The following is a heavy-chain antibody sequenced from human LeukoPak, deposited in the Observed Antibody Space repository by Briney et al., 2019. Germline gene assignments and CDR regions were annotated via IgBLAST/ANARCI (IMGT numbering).Heavy chain of an antibody. CDR3: ARGATISETGYFDF. D-gene: IGHD5-24*01. Sequence: KPSETLSLTCAVYGGSFSRYYWSWIRQSPGKALEWIAEIDHRGDTNYNPSVKSRVTISVDTSKNQFSLKMRSLSAADTALYYCARGATISETGYFDFWGQGTLVTVSS. V-gene: IGHV4-34*01. CDR2: IDHRGDT. J-gene: IGHJ4*03. CDR1: GGSFSRYY.